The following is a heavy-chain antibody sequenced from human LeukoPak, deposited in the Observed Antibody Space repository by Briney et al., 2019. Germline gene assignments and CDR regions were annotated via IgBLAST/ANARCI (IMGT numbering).Heavy chain of an antibody. D-gene: IGHD5-18*01. CDR1: GYTFTSYG. Sequence: GASVKVSCKASGYTFTSYGISWVRQAPGQGLEWMGWISAYNGNTNYAQKLQGRVTMTTDTSTSTAYMELRSLRSDDTAVYYCARDLYSYGPNDALDIWGQGTMVTVSS. V-gene: IGHV1-18*01. CDR2: ISAYNGNT. CDR3: ARDLYSYGPNDALDI. J-gene: IGHJ3*02.